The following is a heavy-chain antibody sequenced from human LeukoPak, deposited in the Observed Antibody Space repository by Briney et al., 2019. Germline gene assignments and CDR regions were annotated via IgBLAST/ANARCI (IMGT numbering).Heavy chain of an antibody. Sequence: GGSLRLSCAASGFTVSSYYMAWVRQAPGKGLECVSFIHSDGATKYADSVRGRFIISRDNSKSTLFLQMNSLRAEDMAVYYCARVGYYRVTMDQITDAFDIWGRGTAVTV. CDR3: ARVGYYRVTMDQITDAFDI. V-gene: IGHV3-66*01. CDR2: IHSDGAT. CDR1: GFTVSSYY. J-gene: IGHJ3*02. D-gene: IGHD4/OR15-4a*01.